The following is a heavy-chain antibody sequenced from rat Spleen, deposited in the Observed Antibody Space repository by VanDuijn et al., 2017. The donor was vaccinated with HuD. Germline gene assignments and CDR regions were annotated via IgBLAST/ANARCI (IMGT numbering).Heavy chain of an antibody. Sequence: VQVVESGGGLVQPKESLKISCAASGFTFSNAAVYWVRQAPGKGLECIARIRNKSNHYATYYADSVKGRFTISRDDSKSMVYLQMDNLKTEDTAMYYCTAASNEYWGQGVMVTVSS. J-gene: IGHJ2*01. D-gene: IGHD3-1*01. V-gene: IGHV10-5*01. CDR1: GFTFSNAA. CDR3: TAASNEY. CDR2: IRNKSNHYAT.